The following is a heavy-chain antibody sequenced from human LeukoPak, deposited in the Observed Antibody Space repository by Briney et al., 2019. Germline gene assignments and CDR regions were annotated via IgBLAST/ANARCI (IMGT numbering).Heavy chain of an antibody. Sequence: PSETLSLTCTVSGGSISSYYWSWIRQPPGKGPQGIGYIYYSGTTNYNPSLKSRVTILVDTSKNQFSLKVSSVTAADTAVYYCARDRYGGNSGEFDYWGQGTLVTVSS. CDR2: IYYSGTT. J-gene: IGHJ4*02. CDR3: ARDRYGGNSGEFDY. CDR1: GGSISSYY. D-gene: IGHD4-23*01. V-gene: IGHV4-59*01.